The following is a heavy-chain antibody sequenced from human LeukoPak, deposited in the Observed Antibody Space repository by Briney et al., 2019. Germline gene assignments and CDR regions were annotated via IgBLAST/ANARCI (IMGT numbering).Heavy chain of an antibody. J-gene: IGHJ4*02. CDR1: SGSINFYY. Sequence: SETLSLTCTDSSGSINFYYWSWIRQTPGKRLEWIGYIYYRGSTNYNPSLKSRVTISVDTPKNQFSLNLSSVTAADTAIYYCARTTGNYGYYFDYWGQGAQVTVSS. D-gene: IGHD1-7*01. V-gene: IGHV4-59*01. CDR2: IYYRGST. CDR3: ARTTGNYGYYFDY.